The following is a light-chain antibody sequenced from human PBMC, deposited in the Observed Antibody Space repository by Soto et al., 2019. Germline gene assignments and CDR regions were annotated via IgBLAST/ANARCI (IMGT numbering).Light chain of an antibody. CDR1: QSVRIN. V-gene: IGKV3-15*01. CDR2: GAS. J-gene: IGKJ5*01. CDR3: QQYNNWPPIT. Sequence: EIVMTQSPATLSVSPGERATLSCRASQSVRINLAWYQQKPGQAPRLLIYGASTRATGIPARFSGSGSGTEFTLTISNLQSEDSAIYYCQQYNNWPPITFGQGTRLEIK.